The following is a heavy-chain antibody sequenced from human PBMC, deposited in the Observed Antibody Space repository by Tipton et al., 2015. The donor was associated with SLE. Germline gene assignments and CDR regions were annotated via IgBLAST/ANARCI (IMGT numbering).Heavy chain of an antibody. CDR1: GYTFTSYY. V-gene: IGHV1-46*01. J-gene: IGHJ6*02. D-gene: IGHD2-21*01. Sequence: QLVQSGAEVKKPGASVKVSCKASGYTFTSYYIHWVRRAPGQGLEWMGIINPSGGRTSYAQKFQGRVIMTRDTSTSTVYMDLSSLRSEAAAVYYCATLVDSKHYYYGMGVWGQGTTVTVPS. CDR2: INPSGGRT. CDR3: ATLVDSKHYYYGMGV.